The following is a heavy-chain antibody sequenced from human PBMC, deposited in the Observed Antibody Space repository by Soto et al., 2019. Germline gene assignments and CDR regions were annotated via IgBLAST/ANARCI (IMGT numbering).Heavy chain of an antibody. CDR2: IWYDVSNK. Sequence: GGSLRLSCAASGFIFSSYGMYWVRQAPGKGLEWVAIIWYDVSNKYYEDSVKGRFTISRDNSKNTVYLQMNSLRAEDTAVYYWERAQPLLYFAYWGQGTLVTVSS. D-gene: IGHD2-2*02. V-gene: IGHV3-33*07. CDR1: GFIFSSYG. CDR3: ERAQPLLYFAY. J-gene: IGHJ4*02.